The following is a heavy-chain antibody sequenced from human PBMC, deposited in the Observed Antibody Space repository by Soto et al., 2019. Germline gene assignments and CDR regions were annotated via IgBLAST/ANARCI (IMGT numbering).Heavy chain of an antibody. CDR3: AEMATVTTLSNCFDN. CDR1: GFTFRSYA. V-gene: IGHV3-23*01. J-gene: IGHJ4*02. D-gene: IGHD4-4*01. CDR2: VSGSGTNT. Sequence: ELQLLESGGGLIQPGGSLRLSCAASGFTFRSYAMSWVRQAPGKGLEWVSVVSGSGTNTFYADSVKGRFTMSRDNSKITLYLQMNSLRAEDTAVYYWAEMATVTTLSNCFDNWGQGDLVTVSS.